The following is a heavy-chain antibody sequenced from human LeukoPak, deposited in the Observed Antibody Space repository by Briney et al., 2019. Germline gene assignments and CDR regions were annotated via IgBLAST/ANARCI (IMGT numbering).Heavy chain of an antibody. CDR3: AKVRGSDAFDI. V-gene: IGHV1-69*11. CDR1: GGTFSTLA. J-gene: IGHJ3*02. D-gene: IGHD3-10*01. Sequence: SVKVSCKASGGTFSTLAINWVRQAPGQGLKWMGRIITILGQTNYALKFQGRVTITADESTSTAYMDLSGLRSEDTAVYYCAKVRGSDAFDIWGQGTMVTVSS. CDR2: IITILGQT.